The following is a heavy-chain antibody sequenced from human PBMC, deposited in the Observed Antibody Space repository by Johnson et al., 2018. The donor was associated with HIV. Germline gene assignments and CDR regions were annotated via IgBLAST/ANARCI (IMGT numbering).Heavy chain of an antibody. CDR2: TKNKANSYTT. CDR3: ARSQPEEYSSSSDAFDI. J-gene: IGHJ3*02. V-gene: IGHV3-72*01. CDR1: GFTLSDHY. Sequence: VQLVESGGGLVQPGGSLRLSCAASGFTLSDHYMDWVRQAAGKGLEWVGRTKNKANSYTTEYAASVKGRFTISRDDSKNSLYLQMNSLKTEDTAVYYCARSQPEEYSSSSDAFDIWGQGTMVTVSS. D-gene: IGHD6-6*01.